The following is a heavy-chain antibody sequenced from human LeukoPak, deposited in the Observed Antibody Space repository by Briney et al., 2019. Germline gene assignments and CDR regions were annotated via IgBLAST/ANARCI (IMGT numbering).Heavy chain of an antibody. CDR3: ARGYSYGYQFDY. Sequence: GGSLRLSCAASGFTFSSYAMSWVRQAPGKGLEWVSAISGSGGSTYYADSVKGRFTISRDNSKNTLYLQMNSLRAEDTAVYYCARGYSYGYQFDYWGQGTLVTVSS. CDR1: GFTFSSYA. V-gene: IGHV3-23*01. CDR2: ISGSGGST. J-gene: IGHJ4*02. D-gene: IGHD5-18*01.